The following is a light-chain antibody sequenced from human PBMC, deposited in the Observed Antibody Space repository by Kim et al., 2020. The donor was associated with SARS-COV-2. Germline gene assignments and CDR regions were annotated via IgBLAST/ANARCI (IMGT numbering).Light chain of an antibody. V-gene: IGLV1-44*01. Sequence: GQRGTIADSGSSSNMGLNTVSWDQQLPGRAPRLLMYSYSERPTGVPDRFSGSKSGTSASLAINGLQSDDEADYYCACWDDTLSGWVFGGGTQLTVL. J-gene: IGLJ3*02. CDR2: SYS. CDR3: ACWDDTLSGWV. CDR1: SSNMGLNT.